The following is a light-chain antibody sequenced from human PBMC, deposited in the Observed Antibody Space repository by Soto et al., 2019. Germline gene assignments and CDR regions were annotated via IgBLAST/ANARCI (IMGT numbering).Light chain of an antibody. Sequence: EVVMTQSPATLSVSPGERATLSCRASQNVNSNLAWYQLKPGQAPRLLIYDASTRATGIPARFSGSGSGTEFTLTISSLQSEDFAVYYCQEYNKWPPLTFGGGTKVEIK. CDR1: QNVNSN. J-gene: IGKJ4*01. CDR3: QEYNKWPPLT. CDR2: DAS. V-gene: IGKV3-15*01.